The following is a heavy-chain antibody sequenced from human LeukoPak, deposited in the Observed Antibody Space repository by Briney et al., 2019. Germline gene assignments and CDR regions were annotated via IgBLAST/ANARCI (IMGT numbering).Heavy chain of an antibody. CDR3: ARQEGYYDG. Sequence: SETLSLTCTVSGGSIASDDHYWSWIRQPPGKGLELIGYIHYSGTTYYNPSLKSRVTISVDTSKNQFSLKLSSVTAADTAVYYCARQEGYYDGWGQGTLVTVSS. V-gene: IGHV4-30-4*01. J-gene: IGHJ4*02. CDR1: GGSIASDDHY. CDR2: IHYSGTT.